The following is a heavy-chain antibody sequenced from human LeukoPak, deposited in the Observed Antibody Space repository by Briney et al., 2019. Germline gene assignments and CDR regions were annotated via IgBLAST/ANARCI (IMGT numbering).Heavy chain of an antibody. Sequence: SENLSLTCAVYGGSFSGYYWSWIRRPPGKGLEWIGEINHSGSTNYNPSLKSRVTISVDTSKNQFSLKLSSVTAADTAVYYCARGSRWFRGHPNWFDPWGQGTLVTVSS. V-gene: IGHV4-34*01. CDR2: INHSGST. D-gene: IGHD3-10*01. CDR1: GGSFSGYY. CDR3: ARGSRWFRGHPNWFDP. J-gene: IGHJ5*02.